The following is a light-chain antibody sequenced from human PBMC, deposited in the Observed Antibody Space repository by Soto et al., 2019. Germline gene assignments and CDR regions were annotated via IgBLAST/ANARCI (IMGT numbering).Light chain of an antibody. CDR2: AAS. CDR3: QQLNSYPPT. J-gene: IGKJ5*01. CDR1: QDISSF. V-gene: IGKV1-9*01. Sequence: IQLTQYPSSLSASIGDRFTITFRASQDISSFLAWYHQKPGKARKLLIYAASTLQSGVPSRYSGSGTGTDFTLTISSLQSEDFATYFCQQLNSYPPTFGHGTRRDIK.